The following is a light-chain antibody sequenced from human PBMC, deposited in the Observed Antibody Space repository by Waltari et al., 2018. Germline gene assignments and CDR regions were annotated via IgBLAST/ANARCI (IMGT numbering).Light chain of an antibody. CDR3: CSFATTYTLL. CDR2: DIA. J-gene: IGLJ2*01. Sequence: QSALTQPRSVSGSPGQSVTISCSGTSSDVANFKYVSWYQQYPGKAPKLIIYDIAMRPSGVPDRFSGSQSGNTASLTISGLQAEDEAEYYCCSFATTYTLLFGGGTKLTVL. V-gene: IGLV2-11*01. CDR1: SSDVANFKY.